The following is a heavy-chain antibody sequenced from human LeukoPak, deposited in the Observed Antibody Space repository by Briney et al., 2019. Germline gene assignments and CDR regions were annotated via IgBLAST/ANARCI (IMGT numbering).Heavy chain of an antibody. J-gene: IGHJ6*03. Sequence: GGSLRLSCAASGFTFSSYWMSWVRQAPGKGPEWVANIKQDGSEKYYVDSVKGRFTISRDNAKNSLYLQMNSLRAEDTAVYYCARDRTIAVAGMGYYYYMDVWGKGTTVTVSS. CDR1: GFTFSSYW. CDR3: ARDRTIAVAGMGYYYYMDV. CDR2: IKQDGSEK. D-gene: IGHD6-19*01. V-gene: IGHV3-7*01.